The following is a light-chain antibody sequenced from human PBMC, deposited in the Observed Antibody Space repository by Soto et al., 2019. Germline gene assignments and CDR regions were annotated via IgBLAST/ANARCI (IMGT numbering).Light chain of an antibody. CDR2: GAS. CDR3: QQYGSSQT. Sequence: EIVLTQSPGTLSLSPGERATLSCRASQSVSSSYLAWYQQKPGQAPRLLIYGASSRATGIPDRFSGSGSGTDFTLTFSRLEPEDFAVYYCQQYGSSQTFGQGTKVDNK. J-gene: IGKJ1*01. CDR1: QSVSSSY. V-gene: IGKV3-20*01.